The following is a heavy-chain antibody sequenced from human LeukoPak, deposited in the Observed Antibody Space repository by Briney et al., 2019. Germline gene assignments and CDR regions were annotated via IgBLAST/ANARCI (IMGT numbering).Heavy chain of an antibody. CDR2: IIPILGIA. J-gene: IGHJ4*02. V-gene: IGHV1-69*04. Sequence: GASVKVSCKASGGTFSSYAISWVRQAPGQGLEWVGRIIPILGIANYAQKFQGRVTITADKSTSTAYMELSSLRSEDTAVYYCARAPPYYYDSSGYFDYWGQGTLVTVSS. CDR1: GGTFSSYA. D-gene: IGHD3-22*01. CDR3: ARAPPYYYDSSGYFDY.